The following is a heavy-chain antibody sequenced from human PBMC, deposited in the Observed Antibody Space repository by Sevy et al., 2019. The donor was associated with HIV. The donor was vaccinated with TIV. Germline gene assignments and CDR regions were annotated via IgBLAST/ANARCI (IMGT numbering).Heavy chain of an antibody. CDR1: GASITISTW. D-gene: IGHD6-25*01. V-gene: IGHV4-4*02. CDR2: IHHTGST. Sequence: SETLSLTCAVSGASITISTWWGWVRQPPGKGLEWIGEIHHTGSTNSNPSLKTRVTLSVDKSKNQFSLNLNSVTAADTAVYYCVRAKFGSVLGDALDIWGQGKMVTVSS. J-gene: IGHJ3*02. CDR3: VRAKFGSVLGDALDI.